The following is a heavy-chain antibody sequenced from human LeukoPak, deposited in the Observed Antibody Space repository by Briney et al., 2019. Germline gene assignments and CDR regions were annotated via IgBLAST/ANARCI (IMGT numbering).Heavy chain of an antibody. CDR3: AKESITVLGPSIFDY. Sequence: GGSLRLSCAASGFTFRSYAMSWVRQAPGNGLEWVSAISSGGGTYYADSVRGRFTISRDNSKNTLYLQMNSLSAEDTAVYYCAKESITVLGPSIFDYWGQGTLVTVSS. D-gene: IGHD6-19*01. V-gene: IGHV3-23*01. J-gene: IGHJ4*02. CDR2: ISSGGGT. CDR1: GFTFRSYA.